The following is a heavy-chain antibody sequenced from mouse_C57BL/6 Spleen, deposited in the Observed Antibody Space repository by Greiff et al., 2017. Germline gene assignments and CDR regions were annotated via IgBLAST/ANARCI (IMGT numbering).Heavy chain of an antibody. CDR1: GYTFTDYY. V-gene: IGHV1-76*01. CDR3: ARGTFAY. Sequence: VQLQQSGAELVRPGASVKLSCKASGYTFTDYYINWVKQRPGQGLEWIARIYPGSGNTYYNEKFKGQATLTAEKSSSTAYMQLSSLTSEDSAVYFCARGTFAYWGQGTLVTVSA. D-gene: IGHD3-3*01. J-gene: IGHJ3*01. CDR2: IYPGSGNT.